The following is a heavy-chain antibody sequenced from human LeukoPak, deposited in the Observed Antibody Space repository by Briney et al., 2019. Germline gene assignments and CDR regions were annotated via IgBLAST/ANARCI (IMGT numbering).Heavy chain of an antibody. CDR3: ARESRSSTWYVHFDY. D-gene: IGHD6-13*01. Sequence: GGSLRLSCAASGFTVSNSYMSWVSQAPGKGLEWVSVIFGGGGGYYADSVKGRFTISRDNSKNTVYLQMNSLRPEDTAVYYCARESRSSTWYVHFDYWGQGTLVTVSS. J-gene: IGHJ4*02. CDR1: GFTVSNSY. V-gene: IGHV3-53*01. CDR2: IFGGGGG.